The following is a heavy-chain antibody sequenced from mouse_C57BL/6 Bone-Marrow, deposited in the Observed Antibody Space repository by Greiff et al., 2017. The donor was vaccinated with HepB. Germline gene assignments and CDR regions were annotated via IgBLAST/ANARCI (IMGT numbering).Heavy chain of an antibody. CDR3: ARWITTVVYFGV. D-gene: IGHD1-1*01. V-gene: IGHV1-69*01. Sequence: VQLQQPGAELVMPGASVKLSCKASGYTFTSYWMHWVKQRPGQGLEWIGEIDPSDSYTNYNQKFKGKSTLTVDKSSSTAYMQLSSLTSEDSAVYYCARWITTVVYFGVWGTVTTVTVSS. J-gene: IGHJ1*03. CDR1: GYTFTSYW. CDR2: IDPSDSYT.